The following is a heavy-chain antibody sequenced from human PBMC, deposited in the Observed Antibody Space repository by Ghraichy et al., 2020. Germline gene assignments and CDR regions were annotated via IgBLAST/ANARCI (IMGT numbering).Heavy chain of an antibody. D-gene: IGHD6-19*01. V-gene: IGHV4-34*01. CDR2: INHSGST. Sequence: SETPSLTCAVYGGSFSGYYWSWIRQPPGKGLEWIGEINHSGSTNYNPSLKSRVTISVDTSKNQFSLKLSSVTAADTAVYYCARVRVQWMAQSSAVDYWGQGTLVTVSS. CDR3: ARVRVQWMAQSSAVDY. CDR1: GGSFSGYY. J-gene: IGHJ4*02.